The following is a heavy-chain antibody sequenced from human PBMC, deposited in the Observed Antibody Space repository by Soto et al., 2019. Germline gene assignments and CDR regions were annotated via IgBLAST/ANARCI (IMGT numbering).Heavy chain of an antibody. CDR2: IYYSGST. Sequence: PSETLSLTCTVSGGSISISSYYWGWIRQPPGKGLEWIGSIYYSGSTYYNPSLKSRVTISVDTSKNQFSLKLSSVTAADTAVYYGATTFAYYYYGMDGWGQGTPGTVSS. CDR3: ATTFAYYYYGMDG. CDR1: GGSISISSYY. J-gene: IGHJ6*02. V-gene: IGHV4-39*01.